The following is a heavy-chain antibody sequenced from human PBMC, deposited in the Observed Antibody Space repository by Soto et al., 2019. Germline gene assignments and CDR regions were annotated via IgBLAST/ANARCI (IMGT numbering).Heavy chain of an antibody. D-gene: IGHD1-26*01. CDR2: INQDGSEK. CDR1: GFTFSVYR. J-gene: IGHJ4*02. V-gene: IGHV3-7*01. Sequence: EVQLVASGGGLVQPGGSLRLSCAASGFTFSVYRMSWVRQAPGKGLEWVAKINQDGSEKDYVGSVKGRFTVSRDNAKNSLFLQMNSLGVDDTAVYYCARGWDKWGQGTLVTVSS. CDR3: ARGWDK.